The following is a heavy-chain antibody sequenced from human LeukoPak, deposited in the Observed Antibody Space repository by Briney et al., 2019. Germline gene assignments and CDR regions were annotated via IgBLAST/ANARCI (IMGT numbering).Heavy chain of an antibody. Sequence: SVKVSCKASGYIFTSYSISWVRQAPGQGLEWMGRIIPILGIANYAQKFQGRVTITADKSTSTAYMELSSLRSEDTAVYYCATSPRGRTWELQYYFDYWGQGTLVTVSS. D-gene: IGHD1-26*01. CDR3: ATSPRGRTWELQYYFDY. CDR2: IIPILGIA. V-gene: IGHV1-69*02. CDR1: GYIFTSYS. J-gene: IGHJ4*02.